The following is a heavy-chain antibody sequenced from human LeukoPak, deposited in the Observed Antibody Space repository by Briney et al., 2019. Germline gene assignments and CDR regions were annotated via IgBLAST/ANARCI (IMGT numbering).Heavy chain of an antibody. D-gene: IGHD5-24*01. CDR3: ARDRRRDGNNYLDY. J-gene: IGHJ4*02. CDR1: GFTFSSYE. V-gene: IGHV3-48*03. CDR2: ISSSGSTK. Sequence: PGGSPRLSCAASGFTFSSYEMNWVRQAPGKGLEWVSYISSSGSTKYYADSVKGRFTISRGNAKDSLYLQMNSLRAEDTALYYCARDRRRDGNNYLDYWGQGTLVTVSS.